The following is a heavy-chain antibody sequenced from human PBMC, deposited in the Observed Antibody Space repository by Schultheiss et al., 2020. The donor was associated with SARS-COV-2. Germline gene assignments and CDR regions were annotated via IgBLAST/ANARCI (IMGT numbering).Heavy chain of an antibody. J-gene: IGHJ6*02. Sequence: GGSLRLSCAASGFTFDDYAMHWVRQAPGKGLEWVSGISWNSGSIGYADSVKGRFTISRDNAKNSLYLQMNSLRAVDTAVYYCARERTPGYYYYGMDVWGQGTTVTVSS. CDR2: ISWNSGSI. CDR1: GFTFDDYA. V-gene: IGHV3-9*01. D-gene: IGHD1-14*01. CDR3: ARERTPGYYYYGMDV.